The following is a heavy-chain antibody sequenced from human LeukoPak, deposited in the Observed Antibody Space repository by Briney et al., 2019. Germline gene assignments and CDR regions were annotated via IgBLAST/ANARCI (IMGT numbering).Heavy chain of an antibody. V-gene: IGHV4-59*08. J-gene: IGHJ4*02. CDR1: GGSITSDY. D-gene: IGHD3-22*01. CDR2: ISYSGST. Sequence: SETLSLTYTVSGGSITSDYWSWIRQPPGQGLEWMGYISYSGSTYYNPSLKSRVTISVDTSKNQLSLRLSSVTAADTAVYYCAKHQRDSSGYHYFAYWGKGTLVTVSS. CDR3: AKHQRDSSGYHYFAY.